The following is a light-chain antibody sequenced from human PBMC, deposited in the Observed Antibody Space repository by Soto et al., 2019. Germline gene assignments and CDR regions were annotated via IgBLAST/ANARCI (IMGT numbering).Light chain of an antibody. CDR1: QSVSSF. J-gene: IGKJ1*01. CDR2: DAS. V-gene: IGKV3-11*01. CDR3: QQRSSWWT. Sequence: EIVLTQSPATLSLSPGERATLSCRASQSVSSFLAWYQQKPGQAPRLLIYDASSRAAGIPARFSGTGSGTDFTLTISSLAPEDFAVYYCQQRSSWWTFGQGTKVEIK.